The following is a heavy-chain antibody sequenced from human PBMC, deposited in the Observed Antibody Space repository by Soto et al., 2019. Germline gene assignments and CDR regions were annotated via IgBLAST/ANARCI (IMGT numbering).Heavy chain of an antibody. CDR3: ARGGDTAMVTRGMDV. Sequence: QVQLVQSGAEVKKPGASVKVSCKASGYTFTGYYMHWVRQAPGQGLEWMGWINPNSGGTNYAQKFQGWVTMTRDTSISTAYMELSRLRSDDTDVYYCARGGDTAMVTRGMDVWGQGTTVTVSS. CDR2: INPNSGGT. V-gene: IGHV1-2*04. J-gene: IGHJ6*02. D-gene: IGHD5-18*01. CDR1: GYTFTGYY.